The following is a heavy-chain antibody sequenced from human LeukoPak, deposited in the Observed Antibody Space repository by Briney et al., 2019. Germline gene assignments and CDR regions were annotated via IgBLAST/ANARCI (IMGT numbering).Heavy chain of an antibody. CDR1: GLTFSSYS. CDR3: ARGRRAARRSLDY. J-gene: IGHJ4*02. Sequence: AGGSLRLSCAASGLTFSSYSMNWVRQAPGKGLEWVSSISSSSSYIYYADSVKGRFTISRDNAKNTLYLQMNSLRAEDTAVYYCARGRRAARRSLDYWGQGTLVTVSS. CDR2: ISSSSSYI. V-gene: IGHV3-21*01. D-gene: IGHD6-6*01.